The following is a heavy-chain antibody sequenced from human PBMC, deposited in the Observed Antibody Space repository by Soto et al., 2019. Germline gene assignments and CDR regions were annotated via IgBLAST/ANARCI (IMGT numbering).Heavy chain of an antibody. CDR3: ASESPLLDYYDSSGYYYRAFDI. CDR1: GGSISSGGYY. V-gene: IGHV4-31*03. Sequence: SETLSLTCTVSGGSISSGGYYWSWIRQHPGKGLEWIGYIYYSGSTYYNPSLKSRVTISVDTSKNQFSLKLSSVTAADTAVYYCASESPLLDYYDSSGYYYRAFDILGQGTMVT. J-gene: IGHJ3*02. CDR2: IYYSGST. D-gene: IGHD3-22*01.